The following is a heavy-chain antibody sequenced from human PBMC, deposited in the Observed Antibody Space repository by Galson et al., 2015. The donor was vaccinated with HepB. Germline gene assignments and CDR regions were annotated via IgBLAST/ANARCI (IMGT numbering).Heavy chain of an antibody. CDR1: GFTFSSYA. Sequence: SLRLSCAASGFTFSSYAMHWVRQAPGKGLEWVAVISYDGSNKYYADSVKGRFTISRDNSKNTLYLQMNSLRAADTAVYYCARVFGYDYIWGSYDLFDYWGQGTLVTVSS. CDR3: ARVFGYDYIWGSYDLFDY. CDR2: ISYDGSNK. V-gene: IGHV3-30-3*01. D-gene: IGHD3-16*01. J-gene: IGHJ4*02.